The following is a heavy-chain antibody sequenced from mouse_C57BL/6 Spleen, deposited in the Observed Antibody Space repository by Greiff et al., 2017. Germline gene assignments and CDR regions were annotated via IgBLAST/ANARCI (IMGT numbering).Heavy chain of an antibody. V-gene: IGHV1-15*01. Sequence: VQVVESGAELVRPGASVTLSCKASGYTFTDYEMHWVKQTPVHGLEWIGAIDPETGGTAYNQKFKGKAILTADKSSSTAYMELRSLTSEDSAVYYCTRKKVYGHYFDYWGQGTTLTVSS. J-gene: IGHJ2*01. CDR1: GYTFTDYE. CDR3: TRKKVYGHYFDY. D-gene: IGHD1-1*02. CDR2: IDPETGGT.